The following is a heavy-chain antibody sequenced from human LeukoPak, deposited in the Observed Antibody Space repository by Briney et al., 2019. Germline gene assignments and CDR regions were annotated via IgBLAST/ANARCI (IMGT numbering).Heavy chain of an antibody. CDR3: ARPGVAGGAFDI. Sequence: GSLRLSCAASGFTFSETWMNWVRQVPGKGLEWVGNIEPDGSEKYYLASVEGRFTISRDNVKNSLFLQMNSLRVEDTAVYYCARPGVAGGAFDIWGQGTVVTVSS. CDR2: IEPDGSEK. CDR1: GFTFSETW. V-gene: IGHV3-7*01. D-gene: IGHD1-26*01. J-gene: IGHJ3*02.